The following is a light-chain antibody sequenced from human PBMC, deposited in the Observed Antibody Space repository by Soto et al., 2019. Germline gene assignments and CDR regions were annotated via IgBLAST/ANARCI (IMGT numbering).Light chain of an antibody. J-gene: IGKJ1*01. CDR2: GAS. Sequence: EIVMTQSPATLSVSPGERATLSCRASQSVSSNLAWYQQKPGQAPRLLIYGASTRATGIPARFSGSGSGTEFTLTISSLQSEDLAVYYCQQYNNWTDPSWTFGQGTKVEIK. CDR3: QQYNNWTDPSWT. V-gene: IGKV3-15*01. CDR1: QSVSSN.